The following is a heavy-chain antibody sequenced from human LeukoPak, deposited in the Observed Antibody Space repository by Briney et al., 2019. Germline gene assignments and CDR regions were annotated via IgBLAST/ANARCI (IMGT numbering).Heavy chain of an antibody. D-gene: IGHD3-22*01. V-gene: IGHV1-2*02. CDR3: VIQSGGVVF. Sequence: ASVKVSCKASGFTFTDYYMHWVRQATGQGLEWMGWLKLNNGGTNYAQKFQGRVTMTRDTSITTAYMELNILKSDDTAVYSCVIQSGGVVFWGQGTLVTVSS. CDR1: GFTFTDYY. CDR2: LKLNNGGT. J-gene: IGHJ4*02.